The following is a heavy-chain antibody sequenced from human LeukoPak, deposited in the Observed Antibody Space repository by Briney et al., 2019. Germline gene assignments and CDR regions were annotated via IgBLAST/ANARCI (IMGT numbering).Heavy chain of an antibody. D-gene: IGHD3-22*01. V-gene: IGHV1-46*01. CDR3: ARHRLPRVYYDSSGYYHAAFDI. CDR2: INPSGGST. J-gene: IGHJ3*02. Sequence: GASVKVSRKASGYTFTSYYMHWVRQAPGQGLEWMGIINPSGGSTSYAQKFQGRVTMTRDMSTSTVYMELSSLRSDDTAVYYCARHRLPRVYYDSSGYYHAAFDIWGQGTMVTVSS. CDR1: GYTFTSYY.